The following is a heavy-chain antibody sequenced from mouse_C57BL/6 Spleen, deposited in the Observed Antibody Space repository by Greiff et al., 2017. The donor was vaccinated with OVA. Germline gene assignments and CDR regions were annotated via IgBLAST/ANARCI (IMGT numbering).Heavy chain of an antibody. V-gene: IGHV1-50*01. CDR1: GYTFTSYW. D-gene: IGHD1-1*01. Sequence: QVQLQQPGAELVKPGASVKLSCKASGYTFTSYWMQWVKQRPGQGLEWIGEIDPSDSYTNYNQKFKGKATLTVDTSSSTAYMQLSSLTSEDSAVYYCARGATVGYYAMDYWGQGTSVTVSS. CDR3: ARGATVGYYAMDY. J-gene: IGHJ4*01. CDR2: IDPSDSYT.